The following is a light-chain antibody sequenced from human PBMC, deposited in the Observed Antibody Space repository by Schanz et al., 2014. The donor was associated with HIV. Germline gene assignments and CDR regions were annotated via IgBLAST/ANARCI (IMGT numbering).Light chain of an antibody. Sequence: DIQLSQSPSFLSASVGDRVTVTCRASQTISIWLAWYQQKPGKAPNLLIYAASTLHTGVPLRFSGSGSGTDFTLTINGLQPDDFATYYCQQLNSFPYTFGQGTMLEI. CDR2: AAS. CDR1: QTISIW. J-gene: IGKJ2*01. CDR3: QQLNSFPYT. V-gene: IGKV1-9*01.